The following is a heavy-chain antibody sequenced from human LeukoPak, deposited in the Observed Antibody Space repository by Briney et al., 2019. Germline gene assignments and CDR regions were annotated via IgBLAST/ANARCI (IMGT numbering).Heavy chain of an antibody. CDR3: ARGVYGDYATDF. CDR1: GFTFSSYT. D-gene: IGHD4-17*01. V-gene: IGHV3-21*01. J-gene: IGHJ4*02. Sequence: GGSLRLSCAASGFTFSSYTMNWVRQAPGKGLEWVSSISGTSGYIYYADSVKGRFTISRDNAKKSLYLQMNSLRADDTAVYYCARGVYGDYATDFWGQETLVTVSS. CDR2: ISGTSGYI.